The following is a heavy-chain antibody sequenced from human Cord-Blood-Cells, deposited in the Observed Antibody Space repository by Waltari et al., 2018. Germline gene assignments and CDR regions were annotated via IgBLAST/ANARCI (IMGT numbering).Heavy chain of an antibody. D-gene: IGHD3-3*01. Sequence: QLQLQESGPGLVKPSETLSLTCTVSGGSISSSSYYWGWIRQPPGKGLGWIGSVYYSWSTYCNPSLKSRVTISVDTSKNQFSLKLSSVTAADTAVYYCASVRFLEWLLYYWGQGTLVTVSS. CDR2: VYYSWST. V-gene: IGHV4-39*01. J-gene: IGHJ4*02. CDR3: ASVRFLEWLLYY. CDR1: GGSISSSSYY.